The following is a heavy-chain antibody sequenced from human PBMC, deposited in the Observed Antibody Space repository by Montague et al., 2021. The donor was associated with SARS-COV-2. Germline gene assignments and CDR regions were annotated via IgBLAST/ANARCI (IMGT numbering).Heavy chain of an antibody. J-gene: IGHJ4*02. CDR1: GGSFNGYY. Sequence: SETLSLTCGVYGGSFNGYYWSWIRQPPGKGLEWIGEINHRGSTKYNPSLKTRVTISVDTSKNQFSLKLSSVTAADTAVYYCARGSNRECTHDDDSSGDASDYWGQGTLVTVSS. V-gene: IGHV4-34*01. CDR2: INHRGST. CDR3: ARGSNRECTHDDDSSGDASDY. D-gene: IGHD3-22*01.